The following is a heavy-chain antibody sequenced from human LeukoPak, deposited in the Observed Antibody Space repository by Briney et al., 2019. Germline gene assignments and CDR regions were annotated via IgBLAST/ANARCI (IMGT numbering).Heavy chain of an antibody. D-gene: IGHD6-13*01. V-gene: IGHV3-30*18. CDR1: GFTFSSYG. J-gene: IGHJ4*02. CDR3: AKSGIAAAGQRGYFDY. Sequence: GGSLRLSCAASGFTFSSYGMHWVRQAPGKGLEWVAVMSNDGSNKYYADSVKGRFTISRDNSKNTLYLQMNSLRAEDTAIYYCAKSGIAAAGQRGYFDYWGQGTLVTVSS. CDR2: MSNDGSNK.